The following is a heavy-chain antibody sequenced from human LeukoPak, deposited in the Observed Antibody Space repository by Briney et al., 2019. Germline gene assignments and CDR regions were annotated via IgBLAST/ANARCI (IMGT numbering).Heavy chain of an antibody. CDR3: ARDWATSNYGENFDY. J-gene: IGHJ4*02. CDR2: ISGSGVST. D-gene: IGHD4-17*01. Sequence: GGSLRLSCAASGFTFSTYAMSWVRQAPGKGLEWVSAISGSGVSTYYADSVKGRFTISRDNSKITLYLQMNSLRAEDTAVYYCARDWATSNYGENFDYWGQGTLVTVSS. V-gene: IGHV3-23*01. CDR1: GFTFSTYA.